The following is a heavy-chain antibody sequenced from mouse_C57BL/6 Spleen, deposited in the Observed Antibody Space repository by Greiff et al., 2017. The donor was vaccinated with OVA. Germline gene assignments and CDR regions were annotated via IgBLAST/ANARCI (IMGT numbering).Heavy chain of an antibody. CDR3: ARDSVGYYYGSRDYAMDY. CDR1: GYTFTSYW. D-gene: IGHD1-1*01. J-gene: IGHJ4*01. CDR2: IDPSDSET. Sequence: QVHVKQPGAELVRPGSSVKLSCKASGYTFTSYWMHWVKQRPIQGLEWIGNIDPSDSETHYNQKFKDKATLTVDKSSSTAYMQLSSLTSEDSAVYYCARDSVGYYYGSRDYAMDYWGQGTSVTVSS. V-gene: IGHV1-52*01.